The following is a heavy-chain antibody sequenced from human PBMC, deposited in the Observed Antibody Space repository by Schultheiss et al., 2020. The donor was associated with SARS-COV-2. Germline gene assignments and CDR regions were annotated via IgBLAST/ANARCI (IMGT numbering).Heavy chain of an antibody. CDR3: ARASPPFDY. Sequence: SETLSLTCTVSGGSISSGDYYWGWIRQPPGKGLEWIGSIYYSGSTYYNPSLKSRVTISVDTSKNQFSLKLSSVTAADTAVYYCARASPPFDYWGQGTLVTVSS. CDR1: GGSISSGDYY. CDR2: IYYSGST. J-gene: IGHJ4*02. V-gene: IGHV4-39*01.